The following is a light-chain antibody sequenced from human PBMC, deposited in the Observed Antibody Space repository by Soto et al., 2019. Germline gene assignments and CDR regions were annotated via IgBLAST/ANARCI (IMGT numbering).Light chain of an antibody. Sequence: QALLKHPRSLSSAPGQQVTTACAGSSSNIGGNSVSSYQQLPGTAPKLLIYDDNKRPSGIPHRFSGSKSGTSATLGITGFQTVDEADYYCGSWDSSLSAYVFGPGTKVTVL. CDR2: DDN. CDR1: SSNIGGNS. J-gene: IGLJ1*01. V-gene: IGLV1-51*01. CDR3: GSWDSSLSAYV.